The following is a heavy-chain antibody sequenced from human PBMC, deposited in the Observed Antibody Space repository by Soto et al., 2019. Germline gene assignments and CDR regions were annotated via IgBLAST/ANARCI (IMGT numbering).Heavy chain of an antibody. CDR1: GYSFTKYW. D-gene: IGHD3-22*01. J-gene: IGHJ4*02. V-gene: IGHV5-51*01. CDR3: ARRADSSGYMDY. CDR2: IYPGDSDT. Sequence: GESLKISCKGSGYSFTKYWISWVRQMPGKGLEWMGIIYPGDSDTRYSPSFQGQVTISADKSLSTAYLQWSSLKASDTAIYYCARRADSSGYMDYWGPGILVTVSS.